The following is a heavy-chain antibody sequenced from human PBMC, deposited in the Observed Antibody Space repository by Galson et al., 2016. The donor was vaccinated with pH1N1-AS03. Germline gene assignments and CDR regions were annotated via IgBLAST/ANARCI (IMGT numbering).Heavy chain of an antibody. CDR3: ARTAGRLPGF. D-gene: IGHD5-18*01. Sequence: PALVKPTQTLTLTCTFSGFSLTTSAVGVVWIRQPPGKALEWLALIYWDDDKRCNSSLKSRLTITKDTSKNQVVLTMTNMDPVDTATYYCARTAGRLPGFWGQGTLVTVSS. V-gene: IGHV2-5*02. CDR2: IYWDDDK. CDR1: GFSLTTSAVG. J-gene: IGHJ4*02.